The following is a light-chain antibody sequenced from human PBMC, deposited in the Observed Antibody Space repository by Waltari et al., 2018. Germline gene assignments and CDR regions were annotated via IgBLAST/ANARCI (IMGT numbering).Light chain of an antibody. V-gene: IGKV1-39*01. Sequence: DIQMTQSPSSLSAYVGDRVTITCRASQSISSDLNWYQQKPGKAPKLLISGTSNLQSGDPSGFSGSGSGTDFTLTINSLQPLDSATYYCQQSYSTPPTFGGGTKVEI. CDR2: GTS. CDR3: QQSYSTPPT. J-gene: IGKJ4*01. CDR1: QSISSD.